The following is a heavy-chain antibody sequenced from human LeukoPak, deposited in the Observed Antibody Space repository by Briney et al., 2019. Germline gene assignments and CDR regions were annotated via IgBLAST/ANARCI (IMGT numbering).Heavy chain of an antibody. CDR3: ARGAVAAGIYYYYYMDV. D-gene: IGHD6-13*01. V-gene: IGHV3-23*01. CDR1: RISFSTYA. Sequence: GGSLRLSCAASRISFSTYAMTWVRQAPGKGLGWVSVISGDSESSYYADSVKGRFSISRDNSKNTVYLQMNNLRPADTAVYYCARGAVAAGIYYYYYMDVWGKGTTVTISS. CDR2: ISGDSESS. J-gene: IGHJ6*03.